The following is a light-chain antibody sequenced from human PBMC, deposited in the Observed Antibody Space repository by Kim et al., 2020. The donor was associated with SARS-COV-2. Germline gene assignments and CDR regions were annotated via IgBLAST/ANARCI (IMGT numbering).Light chain of an antibody. J-gene: IGLJ2*01. CDR2: GNN. CDR1: SSTIGAGYD. V-gene: IGLV1-40*01. Sequence: RDTTSSSGGSSTIGAGYDVHWYQQLPETAPKVLIYGNNNRPSGVPDRFSGSKSGTSVSLAITGLQAEDEADYYCQSYDSGLSGSVFGGGTQLTVL. CDR3: QSYDSGLSGSV.